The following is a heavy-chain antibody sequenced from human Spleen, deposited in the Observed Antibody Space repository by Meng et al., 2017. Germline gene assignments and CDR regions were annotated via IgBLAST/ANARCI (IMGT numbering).Heavy chain of an antibody. V-gene: IGHV4-34*01. CDR3: ARGPTTMAHDFDY. Sequence: QVQLQPWGAGLLKPSETLSPPCVVSGGSFSDYYWSWIRQPPGKGLEWIGEINHSGSTNYNPSLESRATISVDTSQNNLSLKLSSVTAAGSAVYYCARGPTTMAHDFDYWGQGTLVTVSS. CDR1: GGSFSDYY. CDR2: INHSGST. J-gene: IGHJ4*02. D-gene: IGHD4-11*01.